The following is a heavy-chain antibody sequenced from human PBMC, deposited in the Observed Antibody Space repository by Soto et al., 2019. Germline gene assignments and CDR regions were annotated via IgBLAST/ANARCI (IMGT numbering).Heavy chain of an antibody. CDR3: ARRFRSSSFYFDY. D-gene: IGHD6-6*01. Sequence: EVQLLESGGGLVQPGGSLRLSCAASGFPFSSYAMSWVRHAPDKGLEWVSAIGFTGDSTFYADSVKGRFTISRDNSKNTLYLQMNSLRAEDTAVYFCARRFRSSSFYFDYWGQGTLVTVSS. J-gene: IGHJ4*02. V-gene: IGHV3-23*01. CDR2: IGFTGDST. CDR1: GFPFSSYA.